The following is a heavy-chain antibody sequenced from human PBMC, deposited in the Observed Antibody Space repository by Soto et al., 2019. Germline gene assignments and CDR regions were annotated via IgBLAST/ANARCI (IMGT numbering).Heavy chain of an antibody. CDR2: IYGGGST. Sequence: GGSLRLSCAASGFTFSSNYMSWVRQAPGKGLEWVSVIYGGGSTYYADSVKGRFTISRDNTKNTLYLQMNSLRAADTAVYYCASRWGKLEQLVFDYWGQGTLVTVSS. CDR1: GFTFSSNY. J-gene: IGHJ4*02. V-gene: IGHV3-66*02. CDR3: ASRWGKLEQLVFDY. D-gene: IGHD6-6*01.